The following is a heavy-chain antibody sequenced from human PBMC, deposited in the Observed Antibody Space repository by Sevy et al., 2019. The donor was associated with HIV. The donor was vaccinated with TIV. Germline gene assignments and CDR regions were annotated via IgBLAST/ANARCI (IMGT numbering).Heavy chain of an antibody. V-gene: IGHV3-23*01. J-gene: IGHJ6*02. CDR1: GFTFSSYA. CDR3: AKNLAALPNYYYGVVV. D-gene: IGHD6-6*01. Sequence: GGSLRLSCAASGFTFSSYAMSWVRQAPGKGLEWVSTISDSGGNTYYATSVKGRFTISRDNSKYTLYVQMNSLRAEDTAVYYCAKNLAALPNYYYGVVVWGQGTTVTVSS. CDR2: ISDSGGNT.